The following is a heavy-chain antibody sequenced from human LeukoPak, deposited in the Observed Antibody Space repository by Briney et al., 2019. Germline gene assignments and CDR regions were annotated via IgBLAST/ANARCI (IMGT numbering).Heavy chain of an antibody. CDR3: ATGILTGSYLDY. J-gene: IGHJ4*02. V-gene: IGHV1-69-2*01. Sequence: ASVKVSCKASGGTFSSYAISWVQQAPGNGLEWMGLVDLEDGETIYAEKFQGRVTITADTPTDTAYMELSSLRSEDTAVYYCATGILTGSYLDYWGQGTLVTVSS. D-gene: IGHD3-9*01. CDR1: GGTFSSYA. CDR2: VDLEDGET.